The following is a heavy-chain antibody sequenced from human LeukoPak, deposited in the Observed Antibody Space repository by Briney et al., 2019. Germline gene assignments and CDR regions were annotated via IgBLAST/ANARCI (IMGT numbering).Heavy chain of an antibody. Sequence: GGSLRLSCLTSGFTFSTNAMSWVRQAPGKGLEWISGISGSGASTYYADSVTGRFTISRDNSRNTLYLQMNSLRGDDTAVYYCAKEVGYSSSYDYWGQGTLVTVSS. CDR1: GFTFSTNA. CDR3: AKEVGYSSSYDY. CDR2: ISGSGAST. D-gene: IGHD6-13*01. J-gene: IGHJ4*02. V-gene: IGHV3-23*01.